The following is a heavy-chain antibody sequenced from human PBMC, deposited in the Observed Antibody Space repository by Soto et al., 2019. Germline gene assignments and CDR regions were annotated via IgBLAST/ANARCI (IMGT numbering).Heavy chain of an antibody. D-gene: IGHD6-19*01. Sequence: ASVKVSCKASGYTFSDYYIHWIRQAPGQGLEWMGWINPNGGSTHFAKKFQGRVTMTSDPSISTGYMELSSLRSDDTALYFCGRGRAPGRSGDFWGQGTRVTVSS. J-gene: IGHJ4*02. CDR1: GYTFSDYY. CDR3: GRGRAPGRSGDF. CDR2: INPNGGST. V-gene: IGHV1-2*02.